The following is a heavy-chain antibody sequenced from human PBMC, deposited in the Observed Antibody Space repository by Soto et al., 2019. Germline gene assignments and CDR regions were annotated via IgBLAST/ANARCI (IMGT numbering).Heavy chain of an antibody. Sequence: EVQLVESGGGLVQPGRSLRLSCAASGFTFDDYAMHWVRQAPGKGLEWVSGISWYSGSIGYADSVKGRFTISRDNAKNSQYLQMNSLRAEDTALYYCAKGWRYYIAANWFDPWGQGTLVTVSS. V-gene: IGHV3-9*01. J-gene: IGHJ5*02. CDR3: AKGWRYYIAANWFDP. CDR1: GFTFDDYA. D-gene: IGHD6-13*01. CDR2: ISWYSGSI.